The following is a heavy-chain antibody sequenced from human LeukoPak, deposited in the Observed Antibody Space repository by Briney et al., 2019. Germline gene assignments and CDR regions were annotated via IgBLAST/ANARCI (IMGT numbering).Heavy chain of an antibody. V-gene: IGHV3-23*01. J-gene: IGHJ4*02. CDR2: ISGSGGST. CDR3: AKDGNVRGYSGYEDY. D-gene: IGHD5-12*01. CDR1: GFTFSSYA. Sequence: PGGSLRLSCAASGFTFSSYAMSWVRQAPGKGLEWVSAISGSGGSTHYADSVKGRFTISRDNSKNTLYLQMNSLRAEDTAVYYCAKDGNVRGYSGYEDYWGQGTLVTVSS.